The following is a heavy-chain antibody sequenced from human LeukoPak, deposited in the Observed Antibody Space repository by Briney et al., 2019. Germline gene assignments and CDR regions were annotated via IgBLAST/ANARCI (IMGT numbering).Heavy chain of an antibody. Sequence: GGSLRLSCAASEFTISRYWMHWVRQAPGKGLVWVSNINNDGSITTYADSVKGRFTISRDNAKNTLYLQMNSLRAEDTAVYYCARGPEIVVPGYGMDVWGQGTTVTVSS. CDR2: INNDGSIT. CDR3: ARGPEIVVPGYGMDV. CDR1: EFTISRYW. D-gene: IGHD2-2*01. J-gene: IGHJ6*02. V-gene: IGHV3-74*01.